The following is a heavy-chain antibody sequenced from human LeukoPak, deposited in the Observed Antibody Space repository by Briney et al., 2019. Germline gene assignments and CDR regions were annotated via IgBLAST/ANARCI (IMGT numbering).Heavy chain of an antibody. D-gene: IGHD3-9*01. Sequence: GGSLRLSCAASGFIFSNYAMSWVRQAPGKGLEWVSAIVGRGSSTYYADSVKGRFTISRDNSKNTLYLQLNRLRAEDTGVYYCAKWGDYDILTGYYDSDYWGQGTLVTVSS. CDR2: IVGRGSST. CDR3: AKWGDYDILTGYYDSDY. J-gene: IGHJ4*02. CDR1: GFIFSNYA. V-gene: IGHV3-23*01.